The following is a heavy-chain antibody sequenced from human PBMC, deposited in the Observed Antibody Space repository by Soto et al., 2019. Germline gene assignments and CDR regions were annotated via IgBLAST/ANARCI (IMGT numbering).Heavy chain of an antibody. Sequence: GGSLRLSCAASGFTVSSNYMSWVRQAPGKGLEWVSVIYSGGSTYYADSVKGRFTISRHNSKNTLYLQMNSLRAEDTAVYYCAREHPAYDFWSGYYPSFFDYWGQGTLVTVSS. CDR3: AREHPAYDFWSGYYPSFFDY. D-gene: IGHD3-3*01. V-gene: IGHV3-53*04. CDR2: IYSGGST. J-gene: IGHJ4*02. CDR1: GFTVSSNY.